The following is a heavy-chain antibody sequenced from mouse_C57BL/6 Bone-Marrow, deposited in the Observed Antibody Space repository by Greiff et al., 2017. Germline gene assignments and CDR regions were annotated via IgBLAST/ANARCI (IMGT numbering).Heavy chain of an antibody. D-gene: IGHD2-4*01. CDR2: INPNNGGT. V-gene: IGHV1-26*01. J-gene: IGHJ3*01. CDR1: GYTFTDYY. CDR3: ARWDDYDEAWFAY. Sequence: VQLQQSGPELVKPGASVKISCKASGYTFTDYYMNWVKQSHGKSLEWIGDINPNNGGTSYNQKFKGKATLTVDKSSSTAYMELRSLTSEDSAVYYCARWDDYDEAWFAYWGQGTLVTVSA.